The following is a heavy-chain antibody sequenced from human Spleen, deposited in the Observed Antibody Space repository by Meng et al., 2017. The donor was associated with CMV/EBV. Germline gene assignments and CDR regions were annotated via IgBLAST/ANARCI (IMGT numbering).Heavy chain of an antibody. V-gene: IGHV3-48*04. Sequence: GGSLRLSCAASGFTFSSYSMNWVRQAPGKGLEWVSYISSTSSTIYYADSVKGRFTISRDNAKNSLYLQMNSLRAEDTAVYYCAANLGYSSGWYRNNYYYYGMDVWGQGTTVTVSS. J-gene: IGHJ6*02. CDR1: GFTFSSYS. CDR2: ISSTSSTI. D-gene: IGHD6-19*01. CDR3: AANLGYSSGWYRNNYYYYGMDV.